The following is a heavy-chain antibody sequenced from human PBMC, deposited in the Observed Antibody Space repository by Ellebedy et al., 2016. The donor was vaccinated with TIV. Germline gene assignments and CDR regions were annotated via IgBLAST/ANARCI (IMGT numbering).Heavy chain of an antibody. Sequence: PGGSLRLSCAASGFTFDSYPMTWVRQAPGKGLQWVSSINGRGDSTYYTDSVKGRFTISRDNSKNTLYLQMNSLKIEDTAVYYCVSCTLGNIFENWGQGTQVTVSS. CDR1: GFTFDSYP. J-gene: IGHJ4*02. D-gene: IGHD2-8*01. CDR2: INGRGDST. CDR3: VSCTLGNIFEN. V-gene: IGHV3-23*01.